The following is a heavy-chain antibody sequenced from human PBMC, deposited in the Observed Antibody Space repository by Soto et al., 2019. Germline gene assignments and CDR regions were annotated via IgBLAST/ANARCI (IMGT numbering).Heavy chain of an antibody. J-gene: IGHJ6*03. V-gene: IGHV4-39*01. D-gene: IGHD6-13*01. CDR2: IYYSGST. CDR1: GGSISSSSYY. Sequence: PSETLSLTCTVSGGSISSSSYYWGWIRQHPGKGLEWIGSIYYSGSTYYNPSLKSRVTISVDTSKNQFSLKLSSVTAADTAVYYCARRVSSSWPHLNYYYMDVWGKGTTVTVSS. CDR3: ARRVSSSWPHLNYYYMDV.